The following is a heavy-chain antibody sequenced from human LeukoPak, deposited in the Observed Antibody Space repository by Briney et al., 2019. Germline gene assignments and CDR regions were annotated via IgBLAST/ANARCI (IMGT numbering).Heavy chain of an antibody. CDR1: GFTFDDYA. D-gene: IGHD1-26*01. V-gene: IGHV3-43*02. CDR2: IIGDGTNT. J-gene: IGHJ4*02. Sequence: PGGSLRLSCAASGFTFDDYAMHWVRQAPGKGLEWVSLIIGDGTNTYYADSVKGRFTISRDNSKNSLYLQMNGLRTEDTALYYCAKDGSSGSYSDYWGQGTLVTVSS. CDR3: AKDGSSGSYSDY.